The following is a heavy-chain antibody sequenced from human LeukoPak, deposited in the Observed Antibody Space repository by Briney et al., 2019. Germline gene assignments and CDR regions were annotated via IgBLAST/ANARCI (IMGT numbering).Heavy chain of an antibody. CDR2: TYSGGNA. J-gene: IGHJ3*01. CDR1: GASTRAYY. Sequence: PETLSLTCTVSGASTRAYYGSCIHHTQGDGLEWIRYTYSGGNANYNPSLKSRVTISIDASENQFFLRLTSVTAADTVVYFCAHSKRGGGYYINAFAVWGQGTLVTISS. D-gene: IGHD1-26*01. V-gene: IGHV4-59*01. CDR3: AHSKRGGGYYINAFAV.